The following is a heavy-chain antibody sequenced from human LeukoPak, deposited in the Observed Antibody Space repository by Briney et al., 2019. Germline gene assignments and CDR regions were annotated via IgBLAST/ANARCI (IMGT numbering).Heavy chain of an antibody. CDR2: MYYSGST. J-gene: IGHJ5*02. D-gene: IGHD3-22*01. V-gene: IGHV4-30-4*01. Sequence: SETLSLTCTVSGVSISSGDYYWSWIRQPPGKGLEWIGYMYYSGSTYYNPSLKSRVTISADTSKNQFSLKLSSVTAADKAVYYCARPYYYDSRIDPWGQGTLVTVSS. CDR3: ARPYYYDSRIDP. CDR1: GVSISSGDYY.